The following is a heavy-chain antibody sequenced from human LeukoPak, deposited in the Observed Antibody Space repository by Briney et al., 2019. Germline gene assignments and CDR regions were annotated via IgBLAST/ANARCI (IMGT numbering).Heavy chain of an antibody. CDR2: IYYSGST. Sequence: SETLSLTCTVSGGSISSSSHYWDWIRQPPGKGLEWIGSIYYSGSTYYNPSLKSRVTISVDTSKNQFSLKLSSVTAADTAVYYCARRINNYYDSTFDPWGQGTLVTVSS. J-gene: IGHJ5*02. D-gene: IGHD3-22*01. V-gene: IGHV4-39*01. CDR1: GGSISSSSHY. CDR3: ARRINNYYDSTFDP.